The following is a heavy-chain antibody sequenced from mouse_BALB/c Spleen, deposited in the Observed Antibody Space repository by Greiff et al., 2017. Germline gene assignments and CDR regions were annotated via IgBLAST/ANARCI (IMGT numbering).Heavy chain of an antibody. CDR3: ARQGGGTSPYFDD. CDR2: ISSGGSYT. Sequence: EVKLVESGGDLVKPGGSLKLSCAASGFTFSSYGMSWVRQTPDKRLEWVATISSGGSYTYYPDSVKGRFTISRDNAKNTLYLQMSSLKSEDTAMYYCARQGGGTSPYFDDWGQGTTLTVSS. J-gene: IGHJ2*01. V-gene: IGHV5-6*02. D-gene: IGHD3-3*01. CDR1: GFTFSSYG.